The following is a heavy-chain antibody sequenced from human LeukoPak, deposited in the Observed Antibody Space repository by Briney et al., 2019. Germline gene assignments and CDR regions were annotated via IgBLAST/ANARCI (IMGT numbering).Heavy chain of an antibody. CDR3: ARDYGDYSPYAFDI. D-gene: IGHD4-17*01. J-gene: IGHJ3*02. Sequence: SETLSLTCTVSGGSISSGSYYWSWIRQPAGKGLEWIGRIYTSGSTNYNPSLKSRVTISVDTSKNQFSLKLSSVTAADTAVYYCARDYGDYSPYAFDIWGQGTMVTVSS. CDR1: GGSISSGSYY. CDR2: IYTSGST. V-gene: IGHV4-61*02.